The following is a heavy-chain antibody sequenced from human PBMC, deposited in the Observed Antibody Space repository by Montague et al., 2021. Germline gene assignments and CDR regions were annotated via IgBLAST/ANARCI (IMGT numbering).Heavy chain of an antibody. CDR2: IQSGGYT. CDR1: GFSVNNVF. D-gene: IGHD2-15*01. Sequence: SLRLSCAASGFSVNNVFMTWVRQAPGKGLEWVSTIQSGGYTDYADSVKGRFTITRDNAENFLHLQMNSLRAEDTAVYYCSRGLVVSASRHYYGLDVWGQGTTVTVSS. V-gene: IGHV3-66*01. J-gene: IGHJ6*02. CDR3: SRGLVVSASRHYYGLDV.